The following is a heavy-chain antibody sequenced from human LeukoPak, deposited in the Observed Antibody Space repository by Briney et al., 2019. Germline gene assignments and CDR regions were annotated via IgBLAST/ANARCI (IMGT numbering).Heavy chain of an antibody. Sequence: SETLSLTCAVSGYSISSSSYYWGWIRQPPGKGLEWIGSIYYSGSTYYNPSLKSRVTISVDTSKNQFSLKLSSVTAADTAVYYCASGDIVVVPAAMDYWGQGTLVTVSS. CDR2: IYYSGST. D-gene: IGHD2-2*01. CDR3: ASGDIVVVPAAMDY. V-gene: IGHV4-39*01. J-gene: IGHJ4*02. CDR1: GYSISSSSYY.